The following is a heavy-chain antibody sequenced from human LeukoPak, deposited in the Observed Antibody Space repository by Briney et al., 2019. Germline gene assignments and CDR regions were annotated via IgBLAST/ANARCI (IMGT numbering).Heavy chain of an antibody. CDR2: IYYSGST. Sequence: SETLSLTCTVSGGSISSSSYYWVWIRQPPGKGLEWIGSIYYSGSTYYNPSLKSRVTISVDTSKNQFSLKLSSVTAADTAIYYCARHGRGDITARPFPFDIWGQGTMVTVSS. V-gene: IGHV4-39*01. CDR3: ARHGRGDITARPFPFDI. D-gene: IGHD6-6*01. CDR1: GGSISSSSYY. J-gene: IGHJ3*02.